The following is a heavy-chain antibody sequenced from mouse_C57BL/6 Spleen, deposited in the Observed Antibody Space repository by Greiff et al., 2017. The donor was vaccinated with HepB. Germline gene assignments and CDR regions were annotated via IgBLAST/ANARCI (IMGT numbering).Heavy chain of an antibody. CDR2: INYDGSST. J-gene: IGHJ2*01. Sequence: EVMLVESEGGLVQPGSSMKLSCTASGFTFSDYYMAWVRQVPEKGLEWVANINYDGSSTYYLDSLKSRFIISRDNAKNILYLQMSSLKSEDTATYYCAREGYDYDGYFDYWGQGTTLTVSS. CDR3: AREGYDYDGYFDY. D-gene: IGHD2-4*01. CDR1: GFTFSDYY. V-gene: IGHV5-16*01.